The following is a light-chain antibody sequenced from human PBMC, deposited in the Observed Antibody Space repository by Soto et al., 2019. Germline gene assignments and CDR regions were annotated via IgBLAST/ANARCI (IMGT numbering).Light chain of an antibody. CDR1: QIISSR. J-gene: IGKJ4*01. Sequence: DIQMTQSPSIPSASVGDRVTITCRASQIISSRLAWYQQKPGKAPKLLIYDAYNLESGVPSRFSVSGSGTEFTLTISSLQPDDFATYYCQQYNSYSLTFGGGTKVGIK. V-gene: IGKV1-5*01. CDR2: DAY. CDR3: QQYNSYSLT.